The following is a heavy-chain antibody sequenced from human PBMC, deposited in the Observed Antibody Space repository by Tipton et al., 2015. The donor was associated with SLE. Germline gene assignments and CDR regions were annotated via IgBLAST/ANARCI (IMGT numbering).Heavy chain of an antibody. Sequence: TLSLTCTVSGGSLSSYYWSWIRQPAGKGLEWIGRIYTSGSTYYNPSLKSRVTISVDTSKNQFSLKLSSVTAADTAVYYCARDEGRGDYYDSSGYYDYWGQGTLVTVSS. J-gene: IGHJ4*02. V-gene: IGHV4-4*07. CDR3: ARDEGRGDYYDSSGYYDY. CDR1: GGSLSSYY. CDR2: IYTSGST. D-gene: IGHD3-22*01.